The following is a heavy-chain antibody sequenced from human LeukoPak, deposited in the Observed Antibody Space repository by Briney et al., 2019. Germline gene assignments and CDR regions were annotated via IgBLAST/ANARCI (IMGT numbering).Heavy chain of an antibody. CDR3: ARDGHYFESGGYFRCIDF. V-gene: IGHV4-4*02. J-gene: IGHJ4*02. Sequence: SETLSLTCAVSGGSISTENWWSWVRPPPGKGLEWIGEIHHSGATNYNSSLKSRVTISIDKSKNQFFLKVNSVTAADTAVYYCARDGHYFESGGYFRCIDFWGQGTLVTVSS. CDR1: GGSISTENW. CDR2: IHHSGAT. D-gene: IGHD3-22*01.